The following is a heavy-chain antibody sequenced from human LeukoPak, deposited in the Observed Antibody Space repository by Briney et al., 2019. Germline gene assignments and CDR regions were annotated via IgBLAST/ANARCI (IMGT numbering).Heavy chain of an antibody. J-gene: IGHJ3*02. CDR1: GFTFTNYA. CDR3: AREGPEARSGVRAFDI. V-gene: IGHV3-23*01. Sequence: GGSLRLSCAASGFTFTNYAMSWVRQAPGKGLEWVSGISGNGISTYYADSVKGRFTISRDNSKNTLYLQMNSLRAEDTAVYYCAREGPEARSGVRAFDIWGQGTMVTVSS. D-gene: IGHD3-10*01. CDR2: ISGNGIST.